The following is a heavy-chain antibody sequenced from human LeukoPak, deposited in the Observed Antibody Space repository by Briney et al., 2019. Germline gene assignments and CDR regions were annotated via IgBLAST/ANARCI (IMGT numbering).Heavy chain of an antibody. J-gene: IGHJ5*02. CDR1: GGTFSNYA. CDR2: IIPIFGTA. V-gene: IGHV1-69*06. Sequence: SVKVSCKASGGTFSNYAISWVRQAPGQGLEWMGGIIPIFGTANYAQKFRGRVTITADKSTRTAYMELSSLRSEDTAVYYCARVEKYTSSGPTDPWGQGILVTVSS. CDR3: ARVEKYTSSGPTDP. D-gene: IGHD6-13*01.